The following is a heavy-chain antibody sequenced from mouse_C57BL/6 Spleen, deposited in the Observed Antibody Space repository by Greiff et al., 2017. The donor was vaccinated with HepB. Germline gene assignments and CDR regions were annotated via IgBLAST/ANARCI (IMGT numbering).Heavy chain of an antibody. Sequence: VQLQQPGAELVKPGASVKMSCKASGYTFTSYWITWVKQRPGHGLEWIGDIYPGSGSTNYNEKFKSKATLTVDTSSSTAYMQLSSLTSEDSAVYYCARKDYGSSYGYFDVWGTGTTVTVSS. CDR1: GYTFTSYW. J-gene: IGHJ1*03. D-gene: IGHD1-1*01. CDR2: IYPGSGST. V-gene: IGHV1-55*01. CDR3: ARKDYGSSYGYFDV.